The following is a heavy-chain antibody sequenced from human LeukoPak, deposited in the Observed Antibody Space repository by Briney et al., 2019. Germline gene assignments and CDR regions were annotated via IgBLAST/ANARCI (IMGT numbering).Heavy chain of an antibody. D-gene: IGHD3-22*01. CDR2: IRIKAHGGTA. Sequence: GGSLTLSCTASGFTFSDYAMSWFRQAPGKGLDWVGFIRIKAHGGTAEYAASVKDRFTISRDDSKSIAHLQMNSLKIEDTAVYYCSRDPTTIARGYFDYWGQGTLVTV. CDR1: GFTFSDYA. J-gene: IGHJ4*02. V-gene: IGHV3-49*03. CDR3: SRDPTTIARGYFDY.